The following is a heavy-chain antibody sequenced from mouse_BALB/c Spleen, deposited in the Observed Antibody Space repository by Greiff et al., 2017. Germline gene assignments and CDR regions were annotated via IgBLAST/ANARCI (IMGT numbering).Heavy chain of an antibody. D-gene: IGHD1-1*01. V-gene: IGHV14-3*02. CDR1: GFNIKDTY. J-gene: IGHJ3*01. Sequence: VQLQQSGAELVKPGASVKLSCTASGFNIKDTYMHWVKQRPEQGLEWIGRIDPANGNTKYDPKFQGKATITADTSSNTAYLRLSSLTSEDTAVYYCASPYGSGYDWFAYWGQGTLVTVSA. CDR3: ASPYGSGYDWFAY. CDR2: IDPANGNT.